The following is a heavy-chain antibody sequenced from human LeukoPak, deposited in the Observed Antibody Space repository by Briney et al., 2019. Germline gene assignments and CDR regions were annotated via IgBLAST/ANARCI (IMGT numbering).Heavy chain of an antibody. CDR1: EFSFSNFN. CDR2: ISNTASAT. J-gene: IGHJ6*03. CDR3: ARERKYYYMDL. V-gene: IGHV3-48*01. Sequence: GGSLRLSCVGSEFSFSNFNMIWVRQAAGKGPECISHISNTASATYYIDSVRGRFTTSRDNARNSLYLQMDSLRAEDTAVYYCARERKYYYMDLWGKGTTVTVS. D-gene: IGHD2/OR15-2a*01.